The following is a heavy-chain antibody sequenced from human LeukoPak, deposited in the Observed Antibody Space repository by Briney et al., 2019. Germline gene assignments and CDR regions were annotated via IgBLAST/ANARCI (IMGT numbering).Heavy chain of an antibody. Sequence: SETLSLTCTVSGGSISSSSYYWGWIRQPPGKGLEWIGSIYYSGSTYYNPSLKSRVTISVDMSKNQISLKLSSVTAADTAVYYCARPIYSGSYRHAFDIWGQGTMVTVSS. D-gene: IGHD1-26*01. V-gene: IGHV4-39*01. CDR1: GGSISSSSYY. CDR3: ARPIYSGSYRHAFDI. CDR2: IYYSGST. J-gene: IGHJ3*02.